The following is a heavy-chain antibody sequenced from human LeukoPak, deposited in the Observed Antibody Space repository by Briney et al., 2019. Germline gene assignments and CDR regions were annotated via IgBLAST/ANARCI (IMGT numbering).Heavy chain of an antibody. Sequence: SETLSLTCTVSGGSISSSSYYWGWIRQPPGKGLEWIGSIYYSGSTYYNPSLKSRVTISVDTSKNQFSLKLSSVTAADTAVYYCARVNYGDYPYYYYYMDVWGKGTTVTVSS. V-gene: IGHV4-39*07. CDR2: IYYSGST. CDR1: GGSISSSSYY. D-gene: IGHD4-17*01. CDR3: ARVNYGDYPYYYYYMDV. J-gene: IGHJ6*03.